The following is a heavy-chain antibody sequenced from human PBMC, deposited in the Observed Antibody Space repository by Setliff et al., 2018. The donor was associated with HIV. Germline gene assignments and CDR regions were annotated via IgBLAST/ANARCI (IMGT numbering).Heavy chain of an antibody. V-gene: IGHV4-38-2*01. Sequence: PSETLSLTCAVSGYSIRSGYYWSWIRQPPGKGLEWIGSIYHSGSTNYNPSLKSRVTISVDTSKNQFSLKLSSVTAADTAVYYCARRSDNYYDNSGYYYGAYFDYWGQGTLVTVSS. D-gene: IGHD3-22*01. J-gene: IGHJ4*02. CDR2: IYHSGST. CDR1: GYSIRSGYY. CDR3: ARRSDNYYDNSGYYYGAYFDY.